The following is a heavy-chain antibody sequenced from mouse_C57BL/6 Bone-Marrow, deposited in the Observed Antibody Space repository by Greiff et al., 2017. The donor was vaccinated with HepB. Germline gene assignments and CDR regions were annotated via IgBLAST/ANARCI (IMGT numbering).Heavy chain of an antibody. CDR3: AKNHGYYEAWFAY. D-gene: IGHD2-3*01. J-gene: IGHJ3*01. CDR2: IWRGGST. CDR1: GFSLTSYG. V-gene: IGHV2-5*01. Sequence: QVQLKQSGPGLVQPSQSLSITCTVSGFSLTSYGVHWVRQSPGKGLEWLGVIWRGGSTDYNAAFMSRLSITKDTSKSQVFFNMSSLQAYDTAIYYCAKNHGYYEAWFAYWGQGTLVTVSA.